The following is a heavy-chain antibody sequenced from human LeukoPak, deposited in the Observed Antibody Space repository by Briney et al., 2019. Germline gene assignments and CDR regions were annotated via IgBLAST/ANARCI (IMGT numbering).Heavy chain of an antibody. V-gene: IGHV3-30*18. CDR2: ISYDGSNK. CDR1: GCTFSSYG. CDR3: AKAMITNGSGGGNGMDV. Sequence: PGRSLRLSCAASGCTFSSYGMHWVRQAPGKGLEWVAVISYDGSNKYYADSVKGRFTISRDNSKNTLYLQMNSLRAEDTAVYYCAKAMITNGSGGGNGMDVWGKGTTVTVSS. J-gene: IGHJ6*04. D-gene: IGHD3-16*01.